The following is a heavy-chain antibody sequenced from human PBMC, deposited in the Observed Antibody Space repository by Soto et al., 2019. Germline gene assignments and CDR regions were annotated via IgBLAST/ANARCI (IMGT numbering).Heavy chain of an antibody. D-gene: IGHD6-19*01. CDR1: GYTLTELS. Sequence: ASVKVSCKASGYTLTELSMHWVRQAPGKGLEWMGGFDPEDGETIYAQKFQGRVTMTEDTSTDTAYMELSSLRSEDTAVYYCATDRPSGGWYWDAFDIWGQGTMVTVSS. J-gene: IGHJ3*02. V-gene: IGHV1-24*01. CDR2: FDPEDGET. CDR3: ATDRPSGGWYWDAFDI.